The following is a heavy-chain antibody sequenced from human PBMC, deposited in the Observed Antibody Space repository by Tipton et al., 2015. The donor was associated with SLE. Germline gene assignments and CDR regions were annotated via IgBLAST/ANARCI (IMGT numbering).Heavy chain of an antibody. J-gene: IGHJ5*02. D-gene: IGHD6-13*01. CDR3: ARVVKGSSWYWFDP. Sequence: TLSLTCTVSGGSITGGNYCWTWIRQPAGKGLEWIGRIYSRGSTNSNLSLKSRVTISVDTSKKQFSLKLSSVTAADTAVYYCARVVKGSSWYWFDPWGQGTLVTVSS. V-gene: IGHV4-61*02. CDR2: IYSRGST. CDR1: GGSITGGNYC.